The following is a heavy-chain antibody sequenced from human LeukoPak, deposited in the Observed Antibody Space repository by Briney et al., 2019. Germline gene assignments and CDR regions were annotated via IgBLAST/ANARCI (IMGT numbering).Heavy chain of an antibody. D-gene: IGHD4-17*01. J-gene: IGHJ4*02. CDR3: AKAGYGDYVSYFDY. CDR1: GFTFSSYA. V-gene: IGHV3-23*01. Sequence: GGSLRLSCAASGFTFSSYAMSWVRQAPRKGLEWVSTISGSGGSTYYADSVKGRFTISRDNSKNSLYLQMNSLRTEDTALYYCAKAGYGDYVSYFDYWGQGTLVTVSS. CDR2: ISGSGGST.